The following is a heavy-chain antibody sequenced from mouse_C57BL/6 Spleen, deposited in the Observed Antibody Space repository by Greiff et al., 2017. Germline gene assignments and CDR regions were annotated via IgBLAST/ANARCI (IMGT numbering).Heavy chain of an antibody. CDR3: ARWAAQAWFAY. V-gene: IGHV1-69*01. CDR2: IDPSDSYT. J-gene: IGHJ3*01. Sequence: QVQLQQPGAELVMPGASVKLSCKASGYTFTSYWMHWVKQRPGQGLEWIGEIDPSDSYTNYNQKFKGKSTLTVDKSSSTAYMQLSSLTSEDSAVYYCARWAAQAWFAYWGQGTLVTVSA. D-gene: IGHD3-2*02. CDR1: GYTFTSYW.